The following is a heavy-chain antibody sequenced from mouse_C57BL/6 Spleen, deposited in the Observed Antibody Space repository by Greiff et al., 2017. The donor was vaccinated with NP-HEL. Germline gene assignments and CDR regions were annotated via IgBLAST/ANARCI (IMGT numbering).Heavy chain of an antibody. D-gene: IGHD1-1*01. CDR1: GYTFTSYW. CDR2: LHRNSGST. CDR3: ARSGYYGTAMDY. Sequence: QVQLQQPGAELVTPGASVKLSCKASGYTFTSYWMHWVKQRPGQGTYWLGILHRNSGSTMYNEKFKSKATLTVDKSSSTAYMQLSSLTSEDSAVYYCARSGYYGTAMDYWGQGTSVTVSS. V-gene: IGHV1-64*01. J-gene: IGHJ4*01.